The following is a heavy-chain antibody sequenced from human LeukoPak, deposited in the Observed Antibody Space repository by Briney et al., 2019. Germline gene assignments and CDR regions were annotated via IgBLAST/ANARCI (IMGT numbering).Heavy chain of an antibody. V-gene: IGHV4-59*11. Sequence: PSETLSLTCTVSGGSIRSHYWSWLRQPPGKGLEWIGYINYSGSTSYNPSLRSRVTISVDTSKNQFSLKLSSVTAADTAVYYCTSSTTGGWFDPWGQGTLVTVSS. CDR1: GGSIRSHY. CDR3: TSSTTGGWFDP. CDR2: INYSGST. D-gene: IGHD2/OR15-2a*01. J-gene: IGHJ5*02.